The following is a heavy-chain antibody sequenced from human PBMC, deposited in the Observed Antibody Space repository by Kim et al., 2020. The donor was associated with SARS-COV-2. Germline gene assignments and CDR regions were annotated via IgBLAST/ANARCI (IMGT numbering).Heavy chain of an antibody. D-gene: IGHD6-13*01. CDR3: ARLGSSWSYYMDV. Sequence: YNPARKSRVTISVDTSKNQFSLKLSSVTAADTAVYYCARLGSSWSYYMDVWGKGTTVTVSS. V-gene: IGHV4-59*08. J-gene: IGHJ6*03.